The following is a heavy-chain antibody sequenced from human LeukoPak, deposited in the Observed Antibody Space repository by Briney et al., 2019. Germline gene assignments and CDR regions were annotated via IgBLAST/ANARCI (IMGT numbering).Heavy chain of an antibody. CDR1: GFTFSGYW. CDR2: IYSGGST. CDR3: AREVGATDRYYFDY. D-gene: IGHD1-26*01. V-gene: IGHV3-66*02. J-gene: IGHJ4*02. Sequence: GGSLRLSCAASGFTFSGYWMSWVRQAPGKGLEWVSVIYSGGSTYYADSVKGRFTISRDNSKNTLYLQMNSLRAEGTAVYYCAREVGATDRYYFDYWGQGTLVTVSS.